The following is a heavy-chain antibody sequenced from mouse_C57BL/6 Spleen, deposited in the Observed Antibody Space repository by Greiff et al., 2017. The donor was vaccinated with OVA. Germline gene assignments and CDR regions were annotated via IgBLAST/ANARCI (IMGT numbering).Heavy chain of an antibody. Sequence: QVQLQQPGAELVKPGASVKMSCKASGYTFTSYWITWVKQRPGQGLEWIGDIYPGSGSTNCNEKFKSKATLTVDTSSSTAYMQLSSLTSEDSAVYYCARSGVTTVVERDYWGQGTTLTVAS. D-gene: IGHD1-1*01. CDR1: GYTFTSYW. CDR3: ARSGVTTVVERDY. V-gene: IGHV1-55*01. CDR2: IYPGSGST. J-gene: IGHJ2*01.